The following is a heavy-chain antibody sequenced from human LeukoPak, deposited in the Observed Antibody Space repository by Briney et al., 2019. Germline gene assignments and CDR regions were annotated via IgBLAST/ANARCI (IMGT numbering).Heavy chain of an antibody. CDR1: GYTFTSYG. J-gene: IGHJ4*02. D-gene: IGHD6-13*01. CDR2: ISAYNGNT. CDR3: ARSSSWSMDFDY. Sequence: ASVKVSCKASGYTFTSYGISWVRQAPGQGLEWMGWISAYNGNTNYAQKFQGRVTMTRDTSISTAYMELSRLRSDDTAVYYCARSSSWSMDFDYWGQGTLVTVSS. V-gene: IGHV1-18*01.